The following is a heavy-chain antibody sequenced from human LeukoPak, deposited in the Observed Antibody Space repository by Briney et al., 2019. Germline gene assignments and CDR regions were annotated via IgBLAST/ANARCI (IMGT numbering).Heavy chain of an antibody. Sequence: SETLSLTCTVSGGSISSYYWSWIRQPPGKGLEWIGYIYYSGSTNYNPSLKSRVTISVDTSKNQFSLKLSSVTAADTAVYYCARADGNYHYYGMDVWGQGTTVTVSS. CDR2: IYYSGST. CDR3: ARADGNYHYYGMDV. V-gene: IGHV4-59*01. CDR1: GGSISSYY. J-gene: IGHJ6*02.